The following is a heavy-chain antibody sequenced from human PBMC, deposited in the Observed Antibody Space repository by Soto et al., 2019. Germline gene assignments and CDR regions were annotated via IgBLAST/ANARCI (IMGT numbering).Heavy chain of an antibody. V-gene: IGHV1-18*01. D-gene: IGHD3-16*01. CDR2: INTYNGKT. CDR3: AMVDVYVTPSPQDV. Sequence: QVQLVQSGAEVKNPGASVKVSCKTSGYIFTSYGIGWARQAPGQGLEWMGWINTYNGKTNYAQNLQGRVTLTTDTYTSTAYMELRSLRSNDTAIYYCAMVDVYVTPSPQDVWGQGTTVTVSS. CDR1: GYIFTSYG. J-gene: IGHJ6*02.